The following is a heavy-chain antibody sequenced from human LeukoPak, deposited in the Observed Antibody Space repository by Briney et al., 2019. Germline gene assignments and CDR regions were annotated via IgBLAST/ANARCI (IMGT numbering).Heavy chain of an antibody. CDR2: ISYSGGT. CDR1: GGSISSYH. Sequence: SETLSLTCTVSGGSISSYHWSWIRQPPGKGLEWIGYISYSGGTNYSPSLTSRVTVSIDTSKRQLSLTLTSLTTADTAIYYFAGDLYSGSWSLGAMDVWGQGTTVIVSS. CDR3: AGDLYSGSWSLGAMDV. V-gene: IGHV4-59*01. D-gene: IGHD6-19*01. J-gene: IGHJ6*02.